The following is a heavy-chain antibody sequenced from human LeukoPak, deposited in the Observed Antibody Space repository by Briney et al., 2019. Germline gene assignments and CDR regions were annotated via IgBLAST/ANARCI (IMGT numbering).Heavy chain of an antibody. Sequence: SETLSLTCTVSGGSISSGGYYWSWIRQPPGKGLEWIGYIYHSGSTYYNPSLKSRVTISVDRSKNQFSLKLSSVTAADTAVYYCARTQGYCSSTSCYTLHMDVWGKGTTVTVSS. CDR2: IYHSGST. D-gene: IGHD2-2*02. J-gene: IGHJ6*03. V-gene: IGHV4-30-2*02. CDR3: ARTQGYCSSTSCYTLHMDV. CDR1: GGSISSGGYY.